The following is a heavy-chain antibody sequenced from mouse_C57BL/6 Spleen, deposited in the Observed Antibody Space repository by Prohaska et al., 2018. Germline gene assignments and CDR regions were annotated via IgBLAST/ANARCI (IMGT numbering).Heavy chain of an antibody. CDR3: GQTDYYDGTNGGSK. J-gene: IGHJ3*01. CDR1: GFSLSTSNMG. CDR2: IWWNDDK. V-gene: IGHV8-5*01. D-gene: IGHD1-1*01. Sequence: QVTLKESGPGILQPSQTLSLTCSFSGFSLSTSNMGIGWIRQPSGKGLEWLAHIWWNDDKYYNPSLKSRLTISKDTSNLQLFLNISSVHSGDTATHKCGQTDYYDGTNGGSKGGHGTLVTVPA.